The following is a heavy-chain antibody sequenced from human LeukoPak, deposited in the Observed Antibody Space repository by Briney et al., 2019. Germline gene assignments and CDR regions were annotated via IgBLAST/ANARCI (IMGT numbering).Heavy chain of an antibody. CDR3: ATETGYSSSWLPNYYYYYGMDV. CDR1: GFTFSSYA. D-gene: IGHD6-13*01. V-gene: IGHV3-30-3*01. J-gene: IGHJ6*02. Sequence: GGSLRLSCAASGFTFSSYAMHWVRQAPGKGLEWVAVISYDGSNKYYADSVKGRFTISRDNSKNTLYLQMNSLRAEDTAVYYCATETGYSSSWLPNYYYYYGMDVWGQGTTVTVSS. CDR2: ISYDGSNK.